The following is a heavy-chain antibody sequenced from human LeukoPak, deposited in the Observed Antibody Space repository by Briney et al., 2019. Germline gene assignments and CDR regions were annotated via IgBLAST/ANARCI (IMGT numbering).Heavy chain of an antibody. CDR3: AQDVDIVATIGARGRLMDV. Sequence: HPGGSLRLSCAASGFTFSNYAMHWVRQAPGKGLEWVAVISYDGNNKVYADSVKGRFTISRDNSKNTLYLQMNSLSAEDTSIYYCAQDVDIVATIGARGRLMDVWGQGATVTVSS. J-gene: IGHJ6*02. CDR1: GFTFSNYA. V-gene: IGHV3-30*18. CDR2: ISYDGNNK. D-gene: IGHD5-12*01.